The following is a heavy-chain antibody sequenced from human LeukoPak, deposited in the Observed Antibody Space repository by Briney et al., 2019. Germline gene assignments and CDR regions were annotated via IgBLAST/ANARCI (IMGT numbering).Heavy chain of an antibody. CDR2: IYYSGST. D-gene: IGHD5-12*01. CDR1: GGSISNYY. J-gene: IGHJ4*02. V-gene: IGHV4-59*01. Sequence: TSETLSLTCTVSGGSISNYYMNWIRQPPGKGLEWIGYIYYSGSTKYNPSLNSRVTISLSTSKNQFSLKLRSVTAADTAVYYCARGFDSKSSYFDYWGQGTLVTVSS. CDR3: ARGFDSKSSYFDY.